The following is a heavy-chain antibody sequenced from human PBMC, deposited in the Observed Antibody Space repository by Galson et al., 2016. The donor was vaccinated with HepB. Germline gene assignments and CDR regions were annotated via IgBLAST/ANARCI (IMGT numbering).Heavy chain of an antibody. CDR1: GITLRNFI. J-gene: IGHJ3*02. CDR3: ARAAHSSGYCDVFDI. CDR2: ISHDDISK. D-gene: IGHD3-22*01. Sequence: SLRLSCAASGITLRNFIIHWVRQPPGKGLEWVAAISHDDISKYYTDSVKGRFTISRDNSGNTVDPQMNSLRAEDTAVYYCARAAHSSGYCDVFDIWGQGTKVTVSS. V-gene: IGHV3-30-3*01.